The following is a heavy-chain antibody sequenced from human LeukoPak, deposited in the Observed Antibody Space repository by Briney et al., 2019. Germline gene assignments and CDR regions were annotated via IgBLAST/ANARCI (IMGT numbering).Heavy chain of an antibody. Sequence: PGRSLRLSCAASGFTFSSYGMHWVRQAPGKGLEWVAVIWYDGSNKYYADSVKGRFTISRDNSKNTLYLQMNSLRAEDTAVYYCVRGVGVSRFNYLDSWGQGTLVIVSS. CDR2: IWYDGSNK. CDR1: GFTFSSYG. CDR3: VRGVGVSRFNYLDS. D-gene: IGHD6-13*01. J-gene: IGHJ4*02. V-gene: IGHV3-33*01.